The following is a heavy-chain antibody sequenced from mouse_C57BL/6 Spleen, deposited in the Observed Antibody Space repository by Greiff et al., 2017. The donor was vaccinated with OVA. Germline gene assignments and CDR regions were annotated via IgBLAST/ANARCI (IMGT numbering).Heavy chain of an antibody. Sequence: VKLMESGAELVKPGASVKMSCKASGYTFTSYWITWVKQRPGQGLEWIGDIYPGSGSTNYNEKFKSKATLTVDTSSSTAYMQLSSLTSEDSAVYYCARSGDGYSASYAMDYWGQGTSVTVSS. CDR2: IYPGSGST. CDR3: ARSGDGYSASYAMDY. D-gene: IGHD2-3*01. V-gene: IGHV1-55*01. CDR1: GYTFTSYW. J-gene: IGHJ4*01.